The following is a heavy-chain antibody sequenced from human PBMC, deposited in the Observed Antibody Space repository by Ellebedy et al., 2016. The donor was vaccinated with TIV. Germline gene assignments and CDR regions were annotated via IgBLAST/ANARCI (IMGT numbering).Heavy chain of an antibody. Sequence: GGSLRLXXAASGFSFSTESMNWVRQAPGKGLEWVSAISGSGGSTYYADSVKGRFTISRDNSKNTLYLQMNSLRAEDTAVYYCAKAGGYYYMDVWGKGTTVTVSS. CDR3: AKAGGYYYMDV. CDR1: GFSFSTES. CDR2: ISGSGGST. V-gene: IGHV3-23*01. J-gene: IGHJ6*03. D-gene: IGHD3-16*01.